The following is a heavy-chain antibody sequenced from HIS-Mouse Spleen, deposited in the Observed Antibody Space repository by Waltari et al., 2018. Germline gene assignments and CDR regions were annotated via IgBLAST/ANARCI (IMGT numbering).Heavy chain of an antibody. CDR1: GGSFSGYY. V-gene: IGHV4-34*01. CDR3: ARTKFGDY. J-gene: IGHJ4*02. D-gene: IGHD3-10*01. Sequence: QVQLQQWGAGLLKPSETLSLTCAVYGGSFSGYYWSWVRQPPGKGLEWIGEINHSGSTNYNPSLKSRVTISVDTSKNQFSLKLRSVTAADTAVYYCARTKFGDYWGQGTLVTVSS. CDR2: INHSGST.